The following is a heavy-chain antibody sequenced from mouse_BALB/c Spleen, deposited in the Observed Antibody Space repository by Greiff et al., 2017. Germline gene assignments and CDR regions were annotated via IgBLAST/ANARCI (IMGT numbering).Heavy chain of an antibody. Sequence: EVKLVESGGGLVQPGGSMKLSCVASGFTFSNYWMNWVRQSPEKGLEWVAEIRLKSNNYATHYAESVKGRFTISRDDSKSSVYLQMNNLRAEDTGIYYCITTATWYFDVWGAGTTVTVSS. J-gene: IGHJ1*01. CDR1: GFTFSNYW. V-gene: IGHV6-6*02. CDR2: IRLKSNNYAT. D-gene: IGHD1-2*01. CDR3: ITTATWYFDV.